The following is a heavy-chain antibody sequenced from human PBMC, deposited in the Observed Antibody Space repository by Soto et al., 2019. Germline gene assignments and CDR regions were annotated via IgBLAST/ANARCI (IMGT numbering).Heavy chain of an antibody. V-gene: IGHV4-30-4*01. Sequence: SETRSLTCTVSGGSISSGDYYWSWIRQHPGKGLEWIGFINHSGNTYYNPSLKSRVSISIDASQNQFSLKLNSVTAADTAVYYCARGQLPDYWGPGTLVTVSS. CDR1: GGSISSGDYY. CDR3: ARGQLPDY. D-gene: IGHD1-1*01. J-gene: IGHJ4*02. CDR2: INHSGNT.